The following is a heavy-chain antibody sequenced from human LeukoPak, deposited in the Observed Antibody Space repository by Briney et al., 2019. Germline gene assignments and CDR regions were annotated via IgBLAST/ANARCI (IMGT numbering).Heavy chain of an antibody. J-gene: IGHJ6*02. Sequence: SETLSLTCTVSGGSISSGGYYWSWIRQPPGKGLAWIGYIYHSGSTYYNPSLKSRVTISVDRSKNQFSLKLSSVTAADTAVYYCARDRTSTVTTYSRYYYGMDVWGQGTTVTVSS. V-gene: IGHV4-30-2*01. CDR2: IYHSGST. D-gene: IGHD4-17*01. CDR1: GGSISSGGYY. CDR3: ARDRTSTVTTYSRYYYGMDV.